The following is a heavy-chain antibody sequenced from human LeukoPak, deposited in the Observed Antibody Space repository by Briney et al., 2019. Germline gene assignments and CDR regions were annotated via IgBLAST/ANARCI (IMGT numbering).Heavy chain of an antibody. CDR2: ISWNSGAI. CDR1: GFTFDDYA. CDR3: AKGLSKSSSASYYTD. V-gene: IGHV3-9*01. Sequence: GRSLRLSCAASGFTFDDYAMHWVRQAPGKGLEWVSGISWNSGAIGYADSVKGRFTISRDNAKNSLYLQMNSLRAEDTASYYCAKGLSKSSSASYYTDWGQGTLVTVSS. J-gene: IGHJ4*02. D-gene: IGHD2-2*02.